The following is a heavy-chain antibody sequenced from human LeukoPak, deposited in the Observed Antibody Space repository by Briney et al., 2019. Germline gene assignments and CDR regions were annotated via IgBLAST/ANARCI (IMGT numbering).Heavy chain of an antibody. Sequence: SETLSLTCTVSGASISGSGYYWGWIRQPPGKGLEWIGSIYSSGSTYYNASLQSRVTISIETSKNQISLRLNSVTAADTAVYYCAREYGGPYSSGYFDYWGQGTLVTVSS. CDR3: AREYGGPYSSGYFDY. V-gene: IGHV4-39*02. D-gene: IGHD6-19*01. CDR1: GASISGSGYY. CDR2: IYSSGST. J-gene: IGHJ4*02.